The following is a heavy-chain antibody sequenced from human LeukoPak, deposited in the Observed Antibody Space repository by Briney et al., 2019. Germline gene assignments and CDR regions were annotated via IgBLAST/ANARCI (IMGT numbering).Heavy chain of an antibody. D-gene: IGHD3-22*01. Sequence: GGSLRLSCAASGLTFSSYAMSWARQAPGKGLEWVSVISGSGSTTYYADSVKGRFTISRDNSKTTLYLQMNSLRADDTAIYYCAKQRSSYYDSSDYWGQGTLVTVSS. CDR3: AKQRSSYYDSSDY. V-gene: IGHV3-23*01. CDR2: ISGSGSTT. CDR1: GLTFSSYA. J-gene: IGHJ4*02.